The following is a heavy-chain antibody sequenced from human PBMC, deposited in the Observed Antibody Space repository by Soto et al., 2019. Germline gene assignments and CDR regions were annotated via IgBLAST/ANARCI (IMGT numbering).Heavy chain of an antibody. J-gene: IGHJ6*02. CDR3: AREIAVAGGYDFYYYYYGMDV. D-gene: IGHD6-19*01. CDR2: IYYSGST. CDR1: GGSISSYY. Sequence: PSETLSLTCTVSGGSISSYYWSWIRQPPGKGLEWIGYIYYSGSTNYNPSLKSRVTISVDTSKNQFSLKLSSVTAADTAVYYCAREIAVAGGYDFYYYYYGMDVWGQGTTVTVSS. V-gene: IGHV4-59*01.